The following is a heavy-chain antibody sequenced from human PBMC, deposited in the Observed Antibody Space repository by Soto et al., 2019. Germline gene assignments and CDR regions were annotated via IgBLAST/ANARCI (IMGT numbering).Heavy chain of an antibody. J-gene: IGHJ6*02. D-gene: IGHD4-17*01. V-gene: IGHV4-31*03. CDR2: IYYSGST. Sequence: QVQLQESGPGLVKPSQTLSLTCTVSGGSISSGGYYWSWIRQHPGKGLEWIGYIYYSGSTYYNPSLKSRVTISVDTSKNQFSLQLSSVTAADTAVYYCARDRDGDYTYYGMDVWGQGTTVTVSS. CDR1: GGSISSGGYY. CDR3: ARDRDGDYTYYGMDV.